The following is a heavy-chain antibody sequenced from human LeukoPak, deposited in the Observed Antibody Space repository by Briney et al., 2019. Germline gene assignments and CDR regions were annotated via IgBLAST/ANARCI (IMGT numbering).Heavy chain of an antibody. D-gene: IGHD3-10*01. V-gene: IGHV3-33*01. CDR1: GFTFSSYG. J-gene: IGHJ6*03. Sequence: GRSLRLFCAASGFTFSSYGMHWVRQAPGKGLEWVAVIWYDGSNKYYADYVKGRFTISRDNSMNTLYLQMNSLRSEDTAVYYCARVIFQGVVILSGYMDVWGKGTTVTVSS. CDR2: IWYDGSNK. CDR3: ARVIFQGVVILSGYMDV.